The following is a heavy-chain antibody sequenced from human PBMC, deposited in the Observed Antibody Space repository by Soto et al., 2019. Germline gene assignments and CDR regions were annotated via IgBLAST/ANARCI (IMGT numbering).Heavy chain of an antibody. V-gene: IGHV4-61*08. D-gene: IGHD5-12*01. J-gene: IGHJ4*02. Sequence: SETLSLTCTVSGGSISSGDYYWSWIRQPPGKGLEWIGEVAQSGYTSYNPSLKSRLTISQDRSRNQFSLRLTSVTAADTADYYCARNRYGGYDFDSWGQGTLVTVSS. CDR3: ARNRYGGYDFDS. CDR2: VAQSGYT. CDR1: GGSISSGDYY.